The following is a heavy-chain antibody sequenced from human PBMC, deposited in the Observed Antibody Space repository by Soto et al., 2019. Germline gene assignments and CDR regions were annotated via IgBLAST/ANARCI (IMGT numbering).Heavy chain of an antibody. V-gene: IGHV4-59*01. D-gene: IGHD6-13*01. CDR2: IYYNGIT. Sequence: TSETLSLTCTVSGGSISSYYWSWIRQPPGKGLEWIGYIYYNGITNYNPSLKSRVTLSVDMSKNHFSLMLSSVTVADTAVYYCARVAAAVLGYYFDYWGQGTLVTVSS. CDR3: ARVAAAVLGYYFDY. J-gene: IGHJ4*02. CDR1: GGSISSYY.